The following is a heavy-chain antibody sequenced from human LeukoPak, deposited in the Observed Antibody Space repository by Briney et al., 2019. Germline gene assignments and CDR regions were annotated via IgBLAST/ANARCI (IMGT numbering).Heavy chain of an antibody. D-gene: IGHD4-11*01. V-gene: IGHV4-39*01. CDR1: GGSISSSSYY. Sequence: PSETLSLTCTVSGGSISSSSYYWGWIRQPPGKGPEWIGSIYYSGSTYYNPSLKSRVTISVDTSKNQFSLKLSSVTAADTAVYYCAASYSNYQGYWGQGTLVTVSS. J-gene: IGHJ4*02. CDR2: IYYSGST. CDR3: AASYSNYQGY.